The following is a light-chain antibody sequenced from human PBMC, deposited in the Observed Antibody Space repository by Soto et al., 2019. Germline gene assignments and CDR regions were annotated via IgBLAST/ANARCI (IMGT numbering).Light chain of an antibody. Sequence: EIVLTQSPATLSVSPGERATLSCRASQSVGNNFAWYQQKPGQAPRLLIFATSTRATGVPARFSGSGSGTEFTLTISSVQSEDFAVYYCQQYGDWPLTFGGGAKVEIK. V-gene: IGKV3-15*01. CDR3: QQYGDWPLT. CDR1: QSVGNN. CDR2: ATS. J-gene: IGKJ4*01.